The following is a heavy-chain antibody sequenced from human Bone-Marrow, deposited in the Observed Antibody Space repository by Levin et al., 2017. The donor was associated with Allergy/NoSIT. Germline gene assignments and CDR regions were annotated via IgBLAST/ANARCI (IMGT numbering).Heavy chain of an antibody. J-gene: IGHJ4*02. V-gene: IGHV3-30-3*01. D-gene: IGHD3-10*01. CDR1: GFTFSSYA. CDR3: ARVLWFGELFTLSHDY. Sequence: GGSLRLSCAASGFTFSSYAMHWVRQAPGKGLEWVAVISYDGSNKYYADSVKGRFTISRDNSKNTLYLQMNSLRAEDTAVYYCARVLWFGELFTLSHDYWGQGTLVTVSS. CDR2: ISYDGSNK.